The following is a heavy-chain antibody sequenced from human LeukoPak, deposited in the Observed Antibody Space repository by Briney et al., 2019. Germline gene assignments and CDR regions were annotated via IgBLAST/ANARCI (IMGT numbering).Heavy chain of an antibody. CDR3: ARVGTVVTGTFGWFDP. D-gene: IGHD1-7*01. Sequence: SETLSLTCTVSGGSISSGSYYWSWIRQPAGKGLEWIGRIYTSGSTNYNPSLKGRVTMSVDTSKNQFSLKLSSVTAADTAVYYCARVGTVVTGTFGWFDPWGQGTLVTVSS. J-gene: IGHJ5*02. CDR1: GGSISSGSYY. V-gene: IGHV4-61*02. CDR2: IYTSGST.